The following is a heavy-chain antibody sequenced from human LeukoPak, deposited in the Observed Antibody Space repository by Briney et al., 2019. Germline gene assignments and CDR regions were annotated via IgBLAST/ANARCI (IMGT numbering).Heavy chain of an antibody. V-gene: IGHV3-43*02. CDR2: ISADGGST. CDR3: AKDLYCSGGNCYSPFDY. J-gene: IGHJ4*02. CDR1: GFTFDDYA. D-gene: IGHD2-15*01. Sequence: GSLTLSCAASGFTFDDYAMHWVRQAPGKGLEWVSLISADGGSTYYADSVKGRFTISRDNSKNSLYLQMNCLRTEDTALYYCAKDLYCSGGNCYSPFDYWGQGTMVADSS.